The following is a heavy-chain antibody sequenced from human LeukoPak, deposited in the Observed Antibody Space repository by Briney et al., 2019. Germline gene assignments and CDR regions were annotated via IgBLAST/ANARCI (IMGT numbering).Heavy chain of an antibody. D-gene: IGHD2-2*01. CDR1: GYSFTNYW. CDR3: ARLLGYCSSTSCLYGMDV. V-gene: IGHV5-51*01. J-gene: IGHJ6*04. CDR2: IYPADPDT. Sequence: GESLKISCKGSGYSFTNYWIGWVRQMPGKGLEWMGIIYPADPDTRYSPSFQGQVTISVDKSISTAYLQWSSLKASDTAMYYCARLLGYCSSTSCLYGMDVWGKGTTVTVSS.